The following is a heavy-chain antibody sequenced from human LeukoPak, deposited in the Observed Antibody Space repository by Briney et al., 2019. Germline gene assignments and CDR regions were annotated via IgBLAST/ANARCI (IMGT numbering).Heavy chain of an antibody. D-gene: IGHD1-26*01. V-gene: IGHV3-20*04. CDR3: ARGGYGSYYVDY. Sequence: GGSLRLSCAASGFTLDDYGMSWVRQAPGKGLEWVSGTNWNGGSTGYADSVKGRFTISRDNAKNSLYLQMNSLRAEDTALYYCARGGYGSYYVDYWGQGTLVTVSS. CDR1: GFTLDDYG. CDR2: TNWNGGST. J-gene: IGHJ4*02.